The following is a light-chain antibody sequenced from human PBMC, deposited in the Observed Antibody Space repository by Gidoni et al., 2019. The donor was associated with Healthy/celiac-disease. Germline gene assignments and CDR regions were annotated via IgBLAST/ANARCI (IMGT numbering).Light chain of an antibody. CDR3: QQRSNWPPIT. CDR2: DAS. CDR1: QSVSSY. V-gene: IGKV3-11*01. J-gene: IGKJ5*01. Sequence: EIVLTQSPATLSLSPGERATLSCRASQSVSSYLAWYQQTPVQAPRLLIYDASNRATGIPARFSGSGSGTDFTLTISSLEPEDFAVYYCQQRSNWPPITFGQXTRLEIK.